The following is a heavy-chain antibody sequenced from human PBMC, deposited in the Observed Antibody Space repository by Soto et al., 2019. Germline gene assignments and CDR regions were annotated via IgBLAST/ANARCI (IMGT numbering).Heavy chain of an antibody. CDR3: AREYSLAVVLPGY. V-gene: IGHV3-33*02. Sequence: PGGSLRLSCAASGFTFSSYAMYRVRQLPGKGLEWVAEIWYDGDNKYYADSVKGRFTISRDNSANTVFLQMDSLRAEDTAVYYCAREYSLAVVLPGYWGQGTLVTFSS. D-gene: IGHD2-15*01. J-gene: IGHJ4*02. CDR2: IWYDGDNK. CDR1: GFTFSSYA.